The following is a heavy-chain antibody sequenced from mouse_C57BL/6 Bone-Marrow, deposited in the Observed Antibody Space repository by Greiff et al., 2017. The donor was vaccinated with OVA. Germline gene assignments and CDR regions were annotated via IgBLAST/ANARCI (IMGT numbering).Heavy chain of an antibody. J-gene: IGHJ1*03. Sequence: EVNLVESGGGLVKPGGSLKLSCAASGFTFSSYAMSWVRQTPEKRLEWVATISDGGSYTYYPDNVKGRFTISRDNAKNNLYLQMSHLKSEDTAMYYCARAPLLWYFDVWGTGTTVTVSS. CDR3: ARAPLLWYFDV. D-gene: IGHD1-1*01. V-gene: IGHV5-4*03. CDR1: GFTFSSYA. CDR2: ISDGGSYT.